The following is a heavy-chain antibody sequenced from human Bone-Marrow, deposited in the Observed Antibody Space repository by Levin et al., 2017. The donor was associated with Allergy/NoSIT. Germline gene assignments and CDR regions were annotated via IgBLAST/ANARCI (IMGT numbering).Heavy chain of an antibody. J-gene: IGHJ4*02. D-gene: IGHD3-3*01. CDR1: GFTFSGSA. V-gene: IGHV3-30*03. CDR3: ARTYDEFWSGYTMGY. CDR2: VSDDGSKI. Sequence: PGGSLRLSCAASGFTFSGSAMHWVRLAPGKGLEWVAVVSDDGSKIYYADSVKGRFTISRDNSKNTLFLQMNSLRPEDTAMYYCARTYDEFWSGYTMGYWGQGTLVTVSS.